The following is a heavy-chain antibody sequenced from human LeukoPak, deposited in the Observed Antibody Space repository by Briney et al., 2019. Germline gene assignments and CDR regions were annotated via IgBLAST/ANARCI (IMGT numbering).Heavy chain of an antibody. Sequence: PSETLSLTCTVSGDSISSSSYYWGWIRQPPGKGLEWIGSIYYSGSTYYNPFLKSRVTISVDTSKNQFSLKLSSVTAADTAVYYCAGIVGYCSSTSCYAPVDYWGQGTLVTVSS. D-gene: IGHD2-2*01. CDR2: IYYSGST. CDR1: GDSISSSSYY. J-gene: IGHJ4*02. CDR3: AGIVGYCSSTSCYAPVDY. V-gene: IGHV4-39*01.